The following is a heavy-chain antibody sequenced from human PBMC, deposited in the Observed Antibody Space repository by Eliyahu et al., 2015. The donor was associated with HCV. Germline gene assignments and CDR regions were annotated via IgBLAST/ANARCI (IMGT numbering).Heavy chain of an antibody. J-gene: IGHJ4*02. CDR3: VRRVPYNSVWFFDY. CDR2: IFPGDSDT. CDR1: GYNFSNFW. V-gene: IGHV5-51*01. Sequence: EVQLVQSGAEVKKPGESLKISCKGXGYNFSNFWXGWVRQMPGKGLEWMGIIFPGDSDTRYSPSFQGQVTISADKSISTAQLQWNSLKASDTAMYYCVRRVPYNSVWFFDYWGQGTLITVSS. D-gene: IGHD6-13*01.